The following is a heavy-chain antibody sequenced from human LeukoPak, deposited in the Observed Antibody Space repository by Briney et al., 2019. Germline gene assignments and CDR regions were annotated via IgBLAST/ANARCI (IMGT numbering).Heavy chain of an antibody. CDR3: AKDQGGYHDY. Sequence: GGSPRLSCAASGFTFSSYGMHWVRQAPGKGLEWVAVISYDGSNKYYADSVKGRFTISRDNSKNTLYLQMNSLRAEDTAVYYCAKDQGGYHDYWGQGTLVTVSS. CDR2: ISYDGSNK. J-gene: IGHJ4*02. V-gene: IGHV3-30*18. CDR1: GFTFSSYG. D-gene: IGHD5-12*01.